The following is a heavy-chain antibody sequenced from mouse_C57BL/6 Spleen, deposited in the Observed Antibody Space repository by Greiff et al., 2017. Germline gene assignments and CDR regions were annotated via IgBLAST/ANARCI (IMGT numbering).Heavy chain of an antibody. CDR1: GYTFTSYG. CDR2: IYPRSGNT. D-gene: IGHD1-1*01. Sequence: VQLQESGAELARPGASVKLSCKASGYTFTSYGISWVKQRTGQGLEWIGEIYPRSGNTYYNEKFKGKATLTADKSSSTAYMELRSLTSEDSAVYFCARSLLLRDMDYWGQGTSVTVSS. V-gene: IGHV1-81*01. J-gene: IGHJ4*01. CDR3: ARSLLLRDMDY.